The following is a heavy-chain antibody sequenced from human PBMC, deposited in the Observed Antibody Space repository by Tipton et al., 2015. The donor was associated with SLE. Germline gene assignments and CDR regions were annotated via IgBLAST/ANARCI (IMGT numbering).Heavy chain of an antibody. J-gene: IGHJ6*02. CDR1: GGFISSGTY. CDR2: VFYTGSA. CDR3: ARVVAVDATYYYDMDV. Sequence: TLSLTCTVSGGFISSGTYWGWIRQPPGKGLEWIGNVFYTGSAYYNPSLESRVTISVDTSNNQFSLKLSSLTAADTAVYYCARVVAVDATYYYDMDVWGQGTTVTVSS. V-gene: IGHV4-39*07. D-gene: IGHD2-15*01.